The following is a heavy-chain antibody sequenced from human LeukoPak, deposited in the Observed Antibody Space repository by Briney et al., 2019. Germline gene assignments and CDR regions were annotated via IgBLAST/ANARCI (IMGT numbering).Heavy chain of an antibody. J-gene: IGHJ4*02. D-gene: IGHD4-17*01. CDR1: GYTFTSYY. Sequence: GASVKVSCKASGYTFTSYYMHWVRQAPGQGLEWMGMINPSGGSTSYAQKFQGRVTMTTDTSTSTAYMELRSLISDDAAVYYCARGDDYGDYWGLYWGQGTLVTVSS. CDR3: ARGDDYGDYWGLY. V-gene: IGHV1-46*01. CDR2: INPSGGST.